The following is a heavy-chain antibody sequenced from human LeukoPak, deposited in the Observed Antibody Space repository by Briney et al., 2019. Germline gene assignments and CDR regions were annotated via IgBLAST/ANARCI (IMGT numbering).Heavy chain of an antibody. CDR1: GFTVSSNY. CDR2: IYSGGST. Sequence: GGSLRLSCAASGFTVSSNYMSWVRQAPGKGLEWVSVIYSGGSTYYADSVKGRFTISRDNSKNTLYLQMNSLRAEDTAVYYCASTYYYDSSGYHYPYDYWGQGTLVTVSS. J-gene: IGHJ4*02. CDR3: ASTYYYDSSGYHYPYDY. V-gene: IGHV3-53*01. D-gene: IGHD3-22*01.